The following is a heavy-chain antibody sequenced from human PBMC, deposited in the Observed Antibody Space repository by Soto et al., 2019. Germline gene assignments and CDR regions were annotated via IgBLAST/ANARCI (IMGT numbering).Heavy chain of an antibody. CDR1: GFTFTSSA. V-gene: IGHV1-58*01. J-gene: IGHJ6*02. Sequence: GASVKVSCKASGFTFTSSAVQWVRQARGQRLEWIGWIVVGSGNTNYAQKSQERVTITRDMSTSTAYMELSSLRSEDTAVYYCAADPSYYDFWSGSSRMVGMDVWGQGTTVTVSS. CDR2: IVVGSGNT. D-gene: IGHD3-3*01. CDR3: AADPSYYDFWSGSSRMVGMDV.